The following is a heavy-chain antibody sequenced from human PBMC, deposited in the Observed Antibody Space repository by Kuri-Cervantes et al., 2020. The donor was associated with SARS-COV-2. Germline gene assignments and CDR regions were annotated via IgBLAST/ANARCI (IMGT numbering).Heavy chain of an antibody. CDR2: ISSSSSYT. D-gene: IGHD3-10*01. CDR1: GFTFSDYY. V-gene: IGHV3-11*06. J-gene: IGHJ4*02. CDR3: AIGRGVRGAPLGQFDY. Sequence: LSLTCAASGFTFSDYYMSWIRQAPGKGLEWVSYISSSSSYTNYADSVKGRFTISRDNAKNSLYLQMNSLRAEDTAVYYCAIGRGVRGAPLGQFDYWGQGTLVTVSS.